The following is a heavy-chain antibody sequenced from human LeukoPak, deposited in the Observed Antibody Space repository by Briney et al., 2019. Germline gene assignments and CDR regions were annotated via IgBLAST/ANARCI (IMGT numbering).Heavy chain of an antibody. CDR3: ARYAQQLVDY. CDR1: GFTFSSYA. CDR2: ISHDGSNK. Sequence: GGSLRLSCAASGFTFSSYAMHWVRQAPGQGLEWVGVISHDGSNKYYADYVKGRFTISRDNSKNTLYLQMNSLRAEDTAVYYCARYAQQLVDYWGQGTLVTVSS. V-gene: IGHV3-30*04. J-gene: IGHJ4*02. D-gene: IGHD6-13*01.